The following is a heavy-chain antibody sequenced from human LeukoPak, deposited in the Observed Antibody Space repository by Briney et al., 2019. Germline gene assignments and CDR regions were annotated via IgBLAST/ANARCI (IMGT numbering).Heavy chain of an antibody. D-gene: IGHD3-22*01. Sequence: GGSLRLSCIASGFTFSNYGMHWVRQAPGKGLEWVAVISPDGSNKYYADSVKGRFTISRDDSKNTLYLQVNSLRADDTAVYYCARDYYDGSAYYSYYEYWGQGTLVTVSS. CDR3: ARDYYDGSAYYSYYEY. J-gene: IGHJ4*02. CDR2: ISPDGSNK. V-gene: IGHV3-30*03. CDR1: GFTFSNYG.